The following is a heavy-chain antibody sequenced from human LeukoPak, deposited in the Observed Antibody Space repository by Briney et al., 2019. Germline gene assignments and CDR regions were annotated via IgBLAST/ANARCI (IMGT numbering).Heavy chain of an antibody. D-gene: IGHD3-9*01. Sequence: PGGSLRLSCAASGFTFSDYYMSWIRQAPGKGLEWVSYISSSGSTIYYAGSVKGRFTISRDNAKNSLYLQMNSLRAEDTAVYYCARDSTYDILTGYYKSSGDYWGQGTLVTVSS. CDR2: ISSSGSTI. J-gene: IGHJ4*02. V-gene: IGHV3-11*01. CDR1: GFTFSDYY. CDR3: ARDSTYDILTGYYKSSGDY.